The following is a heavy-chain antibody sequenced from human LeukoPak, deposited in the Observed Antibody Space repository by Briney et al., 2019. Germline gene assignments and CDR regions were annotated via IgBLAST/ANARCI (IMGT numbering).Heavy chain of an antibody. J-gene: IGHJ4*02. CDR2: ISGSDDNT. CDR3: ASWGLRAFDY. CDR1: GFIFSNYA. Sequence: GGSLRLSCAASGFIFSNYAMSWVRQAPGRGLEWVSAISGSDDNTYYADSVRGRFTISRDNSKNTLYLQMNSLRAGDTAVYYCASWGLRAFDYWGQGTLVTVSS. D-gene: IGHD1-26*01. V-gene: IGHV3-23*01.